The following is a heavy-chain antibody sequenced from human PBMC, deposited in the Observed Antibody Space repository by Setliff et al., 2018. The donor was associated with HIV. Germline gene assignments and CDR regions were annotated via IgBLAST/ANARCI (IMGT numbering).Heavy chain of an antibody. CDR2: INHSRRA. CDR1: GDSFSGYY. J-gene: IGHJ6*03. V-gene: IGHV4-34*01. Sequence: SETLSLTCAVYGDSFSGYYWSWIRQAPGEGLEWIGEINHSRRANYNPSLSSRVTMSVATSKNQFSLNWRSVTAADTAVYYCARGFSGDYLFTGYMDVWGKGTTVTVS. D-gene: IGHD3-22*01. CDR3: ARGFSGDYLFTGYMDV.